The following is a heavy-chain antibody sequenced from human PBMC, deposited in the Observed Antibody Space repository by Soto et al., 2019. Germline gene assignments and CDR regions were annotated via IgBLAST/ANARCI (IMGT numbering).Heavy chain of an antibody. D-gene: IGHD1-1*01. CDR1: GIALTNNA. Sequence: EVQLVESGGGLVQPGGSRRLSCVASGIALTNNAMTWVRQAPGKGLEWVSTISPSGGSIFYSDSVKGRFTISRDNSRNTLYLQMNSLRAEDTAVYYWVQDTYYGSGNEQYFDQWGQGTLVIVSS. V-gene: IGHV3-23*04. CDR3: VQDTYYGSGNEQYFDQ. J-gene: IGHJ4*02. CDR2: ISPSGGSI.